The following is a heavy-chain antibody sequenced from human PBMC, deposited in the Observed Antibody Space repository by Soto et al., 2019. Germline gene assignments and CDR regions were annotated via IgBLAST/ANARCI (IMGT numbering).Heavy chain of an antibody. Sequence: QVQLVQSGAEVKKPGSSVKVSCKASGGTFSSYAISWVRQAPGQGLKWMGGIRPIFGTASYAQKFQGRVTNSADEATSTAYMELSSLRSEDTAVYYSARTSTYDYLWGSDNSWGQGTLVTASS. CDR3: ARTSTYDYLWGSDNS. J-gene: IGHJ4*02. V-gene: IGHV1-69*01. D-gene: IGHD3-16*01. CDR1: GGTFSSYA. CDR2: IRPIFGTA.